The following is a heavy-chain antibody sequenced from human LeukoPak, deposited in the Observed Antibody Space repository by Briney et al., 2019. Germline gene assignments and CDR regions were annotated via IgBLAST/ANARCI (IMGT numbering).Heavy chain of an antibody. CDR3: VRDRWQLGF. CDR2: IWYDGRKT. CDR1: TIGFSTYG. J-gene: IGHJ4*02. D-gene: IGHD5-24*01. V-gene: IGHV3-33*01. Sequence: GGSLRLSCAASTIGFSTYGMHWVRQAPGKGLEWVALIWYDGRKTYYADSVKGRFTISRDNSKSMLYLEMKSLRAEDTAVYYCVRDRWQLGFWGQGTLVTVSS.